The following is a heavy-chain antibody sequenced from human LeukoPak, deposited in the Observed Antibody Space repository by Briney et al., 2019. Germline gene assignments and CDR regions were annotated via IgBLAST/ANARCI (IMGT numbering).Heavy chain of an antibody. J-gene: IGHJ4*02. CDR3: ATIIGVADGFDY. Sequence: GASVKVSCKVSGYTFTELSMHWVRQAPGKGLEWMGGFDPEDGETIYAQKFQGRVTMTEDTSTDTPYMELSSLRSEDTAVYYCATIIGVADGFDYWGQGTLVTVSS. V-gene: IGHV1-24*01. CDR1: GYTFTELS. D-gene: IGHD6-19*01. CDR2: FDPEDGET.